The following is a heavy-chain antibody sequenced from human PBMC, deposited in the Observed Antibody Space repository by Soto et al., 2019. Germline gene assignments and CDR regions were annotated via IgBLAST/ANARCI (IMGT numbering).Heavy chain of an antibody. J-gene: IGHJ4*02. CDR2: IYPGESDT. CDR1: GYSFTSYW. CDR3: ARWGSGVLMVYDISGPQFDY. D-gene: IGHD2-8*01. V-gene: IGHV5-51*01. Sequence: GESLKISCKGSGYSFTSYWIGWVRQMPGKGLEWMGIIYPGESDTRYSPSFQGQVTISADKSISTAYLQWSSLKASDTAMYYCARWGSGVLMVYDISGPQFDYWGQGTLVTVSS.